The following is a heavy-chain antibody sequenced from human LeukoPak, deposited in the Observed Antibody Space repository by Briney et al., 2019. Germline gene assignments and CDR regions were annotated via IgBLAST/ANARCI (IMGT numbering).Heavy chain of an antibody. Sequence: ASVKVSCKASGGTFSSYAIIWVRQAPGQGLEWMGRIIPILGIANYAQKFQGRVTITADKSTSTAYMELSSLRSEDTAVYYCATSRAVGAMPLDYWGQGTLVTVSS. CDR2: IIPILGIA. J-gene: IGHJ4*02. CDR1: GGTFSSYA. D-gene: IGHD1-26*01. V-gene: IGHV1-69*04. CDR3: ATSRAVGAMPLDY.